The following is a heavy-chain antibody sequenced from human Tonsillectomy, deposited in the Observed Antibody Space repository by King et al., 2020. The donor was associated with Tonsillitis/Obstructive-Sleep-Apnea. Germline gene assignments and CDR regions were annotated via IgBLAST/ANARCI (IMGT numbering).Heavy chain of an antibody. CDR3: ARGSHIAVAGTGY. CDR2: INPNRGGK. J-gene: IGHJ4*02. Sequence: QLVQSGAEVKKPGASVKVSCKASGYTFTGYYMHWVRQAPGQGLEWLGWINPNRGGKNYAQKFQGRVTMTRETSISTAYMELSRLRSDDTAVYYCARGSHIAVAGTGYWGQGTLVTVSS. D-gene: IGHD6-19*01. V-gene: IGHV1-2*02. CDR1: GYTFTGYY.